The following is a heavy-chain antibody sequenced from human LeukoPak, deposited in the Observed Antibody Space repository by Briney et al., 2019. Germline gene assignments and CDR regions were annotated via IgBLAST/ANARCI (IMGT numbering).Heavy chain of an antibody. Sequence: PSETLSLTCTVSGGSISSSSYYWGWIRQPPGKGLEWIGSIYYSGSTYYNPSLKSRVTISVDTSKNQFSLKLSSVTAADTAVYYCARHGRSSSWDLDYWGQGTLVTVSS. D-gene: IGHD6-13*01. J-gene: IGHJ4*02. CDR2: IYYSGST. CDR3: ARHGRSSSWDLDY. V-gene: IGHV4-39*01. CDR1: GGSISSSSYY.